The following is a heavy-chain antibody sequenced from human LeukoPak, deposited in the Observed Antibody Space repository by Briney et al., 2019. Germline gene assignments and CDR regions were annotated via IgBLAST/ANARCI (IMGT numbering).Heavy chain of an antibody. CDR1: GGSFSGYY. CDR2: INHSGST. CDR3: ARGPIVVVVFDY. V-gene: IGHV4-34*01. Sequence: KTSETLSLTCAVYGGSFSGYYWSWIRQPPGKGREGIGEINHSGSTNYNPSLKSRVTISVDTSKNPFSLKLSSVTAADTAVYYCARGPIVVVVFDYWGQGTLVTVSS. D-gene: IGHD2-2*01. J-gene: IGHJ4*02.